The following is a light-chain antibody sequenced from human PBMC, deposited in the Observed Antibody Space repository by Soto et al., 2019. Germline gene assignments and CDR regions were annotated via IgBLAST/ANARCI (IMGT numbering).Light chain of an antibody. CDR3: LHHHNFPIT. V-gene: IGKV1-5*01. CDR1: QSISSW. J-gene: IGKJ5*01. CDR2: DAS. Sequence: DIQMTQSPSTLSASVGDRVTITCRASQSISSWLAWYQQKPGQVPKRLIYDASVLQPGVSSRFSGSGSGTDFTLTISSLQPEDFATYYCLHHHNFPITFGQGTRLEI.